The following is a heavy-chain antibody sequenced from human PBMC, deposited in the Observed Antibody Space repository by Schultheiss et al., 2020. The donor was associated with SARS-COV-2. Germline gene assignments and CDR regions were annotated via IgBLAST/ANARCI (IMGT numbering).Heavy chain of an antibody. Sequence: GGSLRLSCAASGFTFSTNAMHWVRQAPGKGLEWVSTLSGGGSSTYYADSVKGRFTISRDNSKNTLYLQMNSLRVEDTAVYFCARGINWYYFDYWGQGTLVTVSS. J-gene: IGHJ4*02. CDR1: GFTFSTNA. CDR3: ARGINWYYFDY. D-gene: IGHD1-20*01. V-gene: IGHV3-NL1*01. CDR2: LSGGGSST.